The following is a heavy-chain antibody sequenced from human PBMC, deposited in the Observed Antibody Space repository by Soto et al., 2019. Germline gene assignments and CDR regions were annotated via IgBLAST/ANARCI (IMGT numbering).Heavy chain of an antibody. J-gene: IGHJ4*02. CDR1: GGSISSYY. CDR2: IYYSGST. V-gene: IGHV4-59*01. CDR3: ARRYGGNFDY. D-gene: IGHD1-26*01. Sequence: SETLSLTCTVSGGSISSYYWSWIRQPPGKGLEWIGYIYYSGSTKYNPSLKSRDTISEDTSKNQLSLKLTSVTAADTAVYYCARRYGGNFDYWGQGTLVTVS.